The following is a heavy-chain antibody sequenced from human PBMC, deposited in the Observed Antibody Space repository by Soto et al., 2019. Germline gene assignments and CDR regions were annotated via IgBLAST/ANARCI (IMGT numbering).Heavy chain of an antibody. D-gene: IGHD6-19*01. CDR2: ISAYNGNT. CDR3: ARESSGWYYFDY. J-gene: IGHJ4*02. V-gene: IGHV1-18*01. Sequence: ASVKVSCKASGYTFTSNGISWVRQAPGQGLEWMGWISAYNGNTNYAQKLQGRVTMTTDTSTSTAYMELRSLRSDDTAVYYCARESSGWYYFDYWGQGTLVTVSS. CDR1: GYTFTSNG.